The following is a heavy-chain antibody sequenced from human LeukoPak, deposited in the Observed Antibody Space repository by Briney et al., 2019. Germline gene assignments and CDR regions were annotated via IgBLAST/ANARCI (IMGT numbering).Heavy chain of an antibody. CDR1: GFTFSSYA. D-gene: IGHD6-19*01. J-gene: IGHJ4*02. CDR2: ISYDGSNK. Sequence: PGGSLRLSCAASGFTFSSYAMHWVRQAPGKGLEWVAVISYDGSNKYYADSVKGRFTISRDNSKNTLYLQMNSLRAEDTAVYYCAKWVVWQWLPDLFDYWGQGTLVTVSS. V-gene: IGHV3-30-3*02. CDR3: AKWVVWQWLPDLFDY.